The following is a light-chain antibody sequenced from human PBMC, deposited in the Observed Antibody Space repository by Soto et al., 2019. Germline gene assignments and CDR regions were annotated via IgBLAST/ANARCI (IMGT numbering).Light chain of an antibody. V-gene: IGKV3-20*01. Sequence: EIVLTQSPGTLSLSPGERATLSCRASQSVSSSYLAWYQQKPGQAPRLLIYGASSRATGIPDRFSGSGSGTDFTLTISRLETEDFAVYYCQQYGSLITFGQGTRLVIK. CDR2: GAS. CDR3: QQYGSLIT. CDR1: QSVSSSY. J-gene: IGKJ5*01.